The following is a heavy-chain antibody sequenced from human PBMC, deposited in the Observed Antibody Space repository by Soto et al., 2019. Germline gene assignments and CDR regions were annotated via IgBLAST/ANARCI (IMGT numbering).Heavy chain of an antibody. CDR3: ASSKWRVVAGPVGFDP. CDR1: GGSLTSGGYS. V-gene: IGHV4-30-2*01. CDR2: MYHSGNT. D-gene: IGHD2-15*01. Sequence: SETLSLTCAVSGGSLTSGGYSWGWIRQPPGQGLEWIGYMYHSGNTYYNPSLKGRAAIALCHSRNQFSLMLNSVTAADPAVYFCASSKWRVVAGPVGFDPWGQGTLVTVSS. J-gene: IGHJ5*02.